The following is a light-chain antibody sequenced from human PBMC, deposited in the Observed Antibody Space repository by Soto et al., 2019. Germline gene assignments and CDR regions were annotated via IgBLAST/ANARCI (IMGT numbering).Light chain of an antibody. Sequence: DIQMTQSPSTLSGSVGDRVTITCRASQTISSWLAWYQQKPGKAPKLLIYKASTLKSGVPSRFSGSGSGTEFTLTISSLQPDDFAVYYCQQFGSATRTFGQGTKVDTK. J-gene: IGKJ1*01. CDR1: QTISSW. CDR2: KAS. V-gene: IGKV1-5*03. CDR3: QQFGSATRT.